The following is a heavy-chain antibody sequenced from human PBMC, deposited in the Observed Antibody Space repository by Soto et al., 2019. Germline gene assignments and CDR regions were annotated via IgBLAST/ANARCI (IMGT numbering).Heavy chain of an antibody. J-gene: IGHJ3*02. V-gene: IGHV3-66*01. Sequence: EVQLVESGGGLVQPGGSLRISCAASGFNVSSNYMSWVRQAPGKGLDWVSVIYRGGTTYHADSVKGRFSISRDNSKNTVYLQMNSLRAEDTAIYYCARGHSKWSASYAFEIWGRGTMVTVSS. CDR2: IYRGGTT. CDR1: GFNVSSNY. D-gene: IGHD3-3*01. CDR3: ARGHSKWSASYAFEI.